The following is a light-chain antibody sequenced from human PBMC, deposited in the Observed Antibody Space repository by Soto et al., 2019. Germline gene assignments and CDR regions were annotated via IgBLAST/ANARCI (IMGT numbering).Light chain of an antibody. CDR2: GAS. CDR3: QQYYDWPIT. Sequence: IVLTQSPATLSVSPGERATLSCRASQSVSSNLAWYQQKPGQAPRLLIYGASTRATGIPARFSGSGSGTEFTLTISRLQSEDLAVYYCQQYYDWPITLGKGKRREI. V-gene: IGKV3-15*01. CDR1: QSVSSN. J-gene: IGKJ5*01.